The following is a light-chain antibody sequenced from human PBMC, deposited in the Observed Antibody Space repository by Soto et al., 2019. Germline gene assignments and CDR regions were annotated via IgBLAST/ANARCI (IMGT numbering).Light chain of an antibody. Sequence: QSALTQPPSVSGAPGQMVTISCTGSSSNIGAGHDVHWYQQLPGTAPKLLIYGKNNRPSGVPDRFSVSKSGTSASLAITGLQAEDEADYYCQSYDNSLSGSYVFGTGTKVTVL. V-gene: IGLV1-40*01. J-gene: IGLJ1*01. CDR3: QSYDNSLSGSYV. CDR2: GKN. CDR1: SSNIGAGHD.